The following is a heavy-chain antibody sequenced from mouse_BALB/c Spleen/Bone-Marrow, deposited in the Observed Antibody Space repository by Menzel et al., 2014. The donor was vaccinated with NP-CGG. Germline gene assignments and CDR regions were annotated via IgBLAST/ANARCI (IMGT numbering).Heavy chain of an antibody. Sequence: EVQGVESGPELVKPGASVKISCKASGYSFTGYYMHWVKQSHGNSLDWIGYIYPYNGVSSYNQKFKGKATLTVDKSSSTAYMELRSLTSDDPAVYYCESRGEYLDVWGAGTTVTVSS. CDR2: IYPYNGVS. CDR3: ESRGEYLDV. V-gene: IGHV1-31*01. CDR1: GYSFTGYY. J-gene: IGHJ1*01.